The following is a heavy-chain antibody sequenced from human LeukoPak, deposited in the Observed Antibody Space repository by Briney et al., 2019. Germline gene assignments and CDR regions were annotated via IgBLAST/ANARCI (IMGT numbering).Heavy chain of an antibody. V-gene: IGHV4-59*01. CDR1: GGSFSSYF. J-gene: IGHJ4*02. CDR2: IYYSGNT. Sequence: SETLSLTCTVSGGSFSSYFWSWIRQPPGKGLEWIGFIYYSGNTNYNPSLESRVTISVDTSKNQFSLKLSSVTAADTAVYYCARVDYRGFTGYFDYWGQGTLVTVSS. D-gene: IGHD1-26*01. CDR3: ARVDYRGFTGYFDY.